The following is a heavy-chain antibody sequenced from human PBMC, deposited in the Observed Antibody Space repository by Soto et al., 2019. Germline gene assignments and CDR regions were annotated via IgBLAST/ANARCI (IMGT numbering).Heavy chain of an antibody. CDR2: IYPGDSDT. CDR3: ARQGCSSTSCYSSNWFDP. J-gene: IGHJ5*02. V-gene: IGHV5-51*01. CDR1: GYSFTSYW. D-gene: IGHD2-2*01. Sequence: PGESLKISCKGSGYSFTSYWIGWVRQMPGKGLEWMGIIYPGDSDTRYSPSFQGQVTISADKSISTAYLQWSSLKASDTAMYYCARQGCSSTSCYSSNWFDPWGQGTLVTVSS.